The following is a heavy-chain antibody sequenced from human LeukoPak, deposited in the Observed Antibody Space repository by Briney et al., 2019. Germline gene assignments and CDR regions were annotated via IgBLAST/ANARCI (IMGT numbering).Heavy chain of an antibody. J-gene: IGHJ4*02. D-gene: IGHD2-2*03. CDR3: AKDSHWILFDD. V-gene: IGHV3-23*01. Sequence: GGSVRLSCAASGFTFSSYVMHWVRQAPGKGLEWVSGIGGSGTRTYYADSVKGRFTISRDNSKNTLYLQMNSLRDEDTAVYYCAKDSHWILFDDWGQGTLVTVSS. CDR2: IGGSGTRT. CDR1: GFTFSSYV.